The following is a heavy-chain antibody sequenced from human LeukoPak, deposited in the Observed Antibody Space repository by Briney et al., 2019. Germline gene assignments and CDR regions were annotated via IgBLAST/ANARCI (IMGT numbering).Heavy chain of an antibody. Sequence: TGRSLRLSCAASGFTFSSYGMHWVRQAPGKGLEWVAVISYDGSNKYYADSVKGRFTISRDNAKNTVYLQMNSLRAEDTALFYCVRDWDXYDFDSWGQGTLVTVSS. V-gene: IGHV3-30*03. D-gene: IGHD3-3*01. CDR1: GFTFSSYG. CDR2: ISYDGSNK. CDR3: VRDWDXYDFDS. J-gene: IGHJ5*01.